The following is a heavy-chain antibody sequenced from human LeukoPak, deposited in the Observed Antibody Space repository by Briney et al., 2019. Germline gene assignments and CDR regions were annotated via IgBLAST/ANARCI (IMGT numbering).Heavy chain of an antibody. Sequence: SKTLSLTCTVSGGSISSYYWSWIRQPPGKGLEWIGYIYYSGSTNYNPSLKSRVTISVDTSKNQFSLKLSSVTAADTAVYYCARDGSGYEVDAFDIWGQGTMVTVSS. CDR1: GGSISSYY. J-gene: IGHJ3*02. D-gene: IGHD5-12*01. V-gene: IGHV4-59*01. CDR3: ARDGSGYEVDAFDI. CDR2: IYYSGST.